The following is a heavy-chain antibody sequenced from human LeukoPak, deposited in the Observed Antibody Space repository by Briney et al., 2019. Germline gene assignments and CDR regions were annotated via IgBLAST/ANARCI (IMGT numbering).Heavy chain of an antibody. V-gene: IGHV3-48*01. D-gene: IGHD3-10*01. J-gene: IGHJ4*02. CDR3: ARDREERWFGELLWDY. CDR2: ISSSSSTI. Sequence: ASVKVSCKASGGTFSSYAMHWVRQAPGKGLEWVSYISSSSSTIYYADSVKGRFTISRDNAKNSLYLQMNSLRAEDTAVYYCARDREERWFGELLWDYWGQGTLVTVSS. CDR1: GGTFSSYA.